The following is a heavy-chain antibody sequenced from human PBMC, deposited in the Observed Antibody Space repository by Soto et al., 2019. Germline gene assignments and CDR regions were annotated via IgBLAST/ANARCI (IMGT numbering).Heavy chain of an antibody. J-gene: IGHJ4*02. Sequence: GESLKISCKASGYIIKNYWIGWVRQMPGQGLEWMGIIFPDDSDTRYSPSFQGHVTISVDKSISTAYVQWSSLKASDSAIYYCFRGGVTSRTFDYWGQGTLLTVSS. V-gene: IGHV5-51*01. CDR1: GYIIKNYW. CDR3: FRGGVTSRTFDY. CDR2: IFPDDSDT. D-gene: IGHD3-16*01.